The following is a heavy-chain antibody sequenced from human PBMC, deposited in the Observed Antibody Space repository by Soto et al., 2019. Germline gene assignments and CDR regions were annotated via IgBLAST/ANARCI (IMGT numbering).Heavy chain of an antibody. CDR1: GGTFSSYA. J-gene: IGHJ2*01. D-gene: IGHD3-10*01. Sequence: QVQLVQSGAEVKKPGSSVKVSCKASGGTFSSYAISWVRQAPGQGLEWMGGIIPIFGTANYAQKFQGRVTITADESTSTAYRELSSLRSEDTAVYYCAGGGSGSYYSWYFDLWGRGTLVTVSS. CDR2: IIPIFGTA. CDR3: AGGGSGSYYSWYFDL. V-gene: IGHV1-69*12.